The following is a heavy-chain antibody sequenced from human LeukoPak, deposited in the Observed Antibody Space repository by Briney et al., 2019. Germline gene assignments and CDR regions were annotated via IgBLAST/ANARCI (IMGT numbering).Heavy chain of an antibody. V-gene: IGHV3-23*01. J-gene: IGHJ4*02. CDR3: AKSSSWYSGYFDY. CDR2: ISGSGGST. CDR1: GFTFSSYA. Sequence: GGSLGLSCAASGFTFSSYAMSWVRQAPGKGLEWVSAISGSGGSTYYADSVKGRFTISRDNSKNTLYLQMNSLRAEDTAVYYCAKSSSWYSGYFDYWGQGTLVTVSS. D-gene: IGHD6-13*01.